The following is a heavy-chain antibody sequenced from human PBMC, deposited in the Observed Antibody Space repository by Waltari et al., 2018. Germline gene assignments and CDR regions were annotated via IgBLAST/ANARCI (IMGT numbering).Heavy chain of an antibody. D-gene: IGHD5-18*01. J-gene: IGHJ4*02. CDR3: TKDMDGATAMAPRLDF. Sequence: VHLVESGGGLVRPGRSLRLSCAASGFIFDDYGMDWVRQAPGKGLEWVAGINWNSGTIHYADSVKCRFTISRDNAENSLYLQMNSLTTEDTAVYYCTKDMDGATAMAPRLDFWGQGTLVTVSS. CDR1: GFIFDDYG. V-gene: IGHV3-9*01. CDR2: INWNSGTI.